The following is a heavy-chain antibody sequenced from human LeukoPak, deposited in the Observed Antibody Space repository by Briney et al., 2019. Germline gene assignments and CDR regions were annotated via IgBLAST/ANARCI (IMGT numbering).Heavy chain of an antibody. Sequence: ASVKVSCKASGFTFTGYYMHWVRQAPGQGLEWMGWINPNSGGTNYAQKFQGRVTMTRDTSISTAYMELSRLRSDDTAVYYCARELAAAASVDYWGQGTLVTVSS. CDR2: INPNSGGT. CDR1: GFTFTGYY. J-gene: IGHJ4*02. CDR3: ARELAAAASVDY. D-gene: IGHD6-13*01. V-gene: IGHV1-2*02.